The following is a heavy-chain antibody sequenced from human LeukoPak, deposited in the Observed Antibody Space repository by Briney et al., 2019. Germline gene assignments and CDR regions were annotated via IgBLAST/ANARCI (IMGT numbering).Heavy chain of an antibody. CDR1: GGSISSYY. J-gene: IGHJ5*02. CDR3: ARGSKTFDP. V-gene: IGHV4-59*01. Sequence: SETLSLTCTVSGGSISSYYWSWIRQPPGKGLEWIGYIYYSGSTNYNPSLKSRVTISVDTSKNQFSLKLSSVTAADTAVYYCARGSKTFDPWGQGTLVTVSS. CDR2: IYYSGST. D-gene: IGHD2-2*01.